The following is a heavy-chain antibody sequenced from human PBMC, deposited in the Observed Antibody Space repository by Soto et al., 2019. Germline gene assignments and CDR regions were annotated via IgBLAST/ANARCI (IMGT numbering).Heavy chain of an antibody. CDR1: GYNFAGYW. Sequence: PGESLKISCKGSGYNFAGYWIAWVRQMPGKGLELMVIIYPSDSDTRYRPSFQGQVTISADKSISSAYLQWSSLRASDTAMYYCARQIYDSDSGLNFQYYFDSWDQGTLVTVSP. J-gene: IGHJ4*02. V-gene: IGHV5-51*01. CDR3: ARQIYDSDSGLNFQYYFDS. D-gene: IGHD3-22*01. CDR2: IYPSDSDT.